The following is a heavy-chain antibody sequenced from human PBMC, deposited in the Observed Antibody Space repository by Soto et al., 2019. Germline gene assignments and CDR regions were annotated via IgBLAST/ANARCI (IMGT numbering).Heavy chain of an antibody. CDR2: ISATGVKT. Sequence: EVLVLESGGGLVQPGGSLRLSCAASGFTFSNYAMNWVRQAPGKGLEWVSGISATGVKTYSADSVKGRFTMSRDKSKDTVYLEMNSLRAEDTAVYYCTKSRSAMIYYFDFWGLGALVTVSS. CDR3: TKSRSAMIYYFDF. D-gene: IGHD3-22*01. CDR1: GFTFSNYA. V-gene: IGHV3-23*01. J-gene: IGHJ4*02.